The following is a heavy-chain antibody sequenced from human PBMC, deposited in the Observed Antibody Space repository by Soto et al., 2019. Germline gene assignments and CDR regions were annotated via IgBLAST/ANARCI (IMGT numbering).Heavy chain of an antibody. CDR2: ISSTTNYI. CDR1: GFTFTRYS. J-gene: IGHJ4*02. CDR3: ARESEDLTSNFDY. V-gene: IGHV3-21*06. Sequence: PGVSLRLSCAASGFTFTRYSMNWVRQAPGKGLEWVSSISSTTNYIYYGDSMKGRFTISRDNAKNSLYLEMNSLRAEDTAVYYCARESEDLTSNFDYWGQGTRVTVSS.